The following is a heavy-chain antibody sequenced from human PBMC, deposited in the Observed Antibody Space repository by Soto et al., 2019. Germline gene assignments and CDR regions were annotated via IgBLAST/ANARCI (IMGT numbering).Heavy chain of an antibody. CDR2: ISYDGSNK. CDR1: GFTFSSYA. V-gene: IGHV3-30-3*01. J-gene: IGHJ4*02. Sequence: SLRLSCAASGFTFSSYAMHWVRQAPGKGLEWVAVISYDGSNKYYADSVKGRFTISRDNSKNTLYLQMNSLRAEDTAVYYCARDPAITGTYFDYWGQGTLVTVSS. D-gene: IGHD1-7*01. CDR3: ARDPAITGTYFDY.